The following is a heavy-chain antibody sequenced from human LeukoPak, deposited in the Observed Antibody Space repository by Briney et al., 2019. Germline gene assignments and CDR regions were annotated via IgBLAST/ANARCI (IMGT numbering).Heavy chain of an antibody. CDR3: ARELLFGDPGRSDSDY. CDR2: IYSTGIT. CDR1: GGPIRSYY. D-gene: IGHD3-10*02. Sequence: SETLSLTCTVSGGPIRSYYWSWIRQPAGKGLEWIGRIYSTGITNYHPALKSRVTMSLDTSKNQFSLKLSSVTAADTAMYYCARELLFGDPGRSDSDYWGQGTLVTVSS. J-gene: IGHJ4*02. V-gene: IGHV4-4*07.